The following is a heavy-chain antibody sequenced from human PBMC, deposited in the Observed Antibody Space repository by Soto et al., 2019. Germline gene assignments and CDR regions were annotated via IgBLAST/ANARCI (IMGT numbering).Heavy chain of an antibody. CDR1: GDSITSNSYF. CDR3: ARDRPYSSGWRVNNWFDP. V-gene: IGHV4-39*02. D-gene: IGHD6-19*01. J-gene: IGHJ5*02. Sequence: PSETLSLTCTVSGDSITSNSYFWAWIRQPPGKGLEWIGSIYYSGTTYYNPSLKSRVTISVDRSKNQFSLKLSSVTAADTAVYYCARDRPYSSGWRVNNWFDPWGQGTLVTVSS. CDR2: IYYSGTT.